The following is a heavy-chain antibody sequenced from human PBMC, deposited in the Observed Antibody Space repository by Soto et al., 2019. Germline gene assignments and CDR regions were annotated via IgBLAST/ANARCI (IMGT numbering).Heavy chain of an antibody. CDR3: AREMPEEQWPPYDAFDI. CDR1: GGTFSSYT. CDR2: IIPILGIA. V-gene: IGHV1-69*08. J-gene: IGHJ3*02. Sequence: QVQLVQSGAEVKKPGSSVKVSCKASGGTFSSYTISWVRQAPGQGLEWMGRIIPILGIANYAQKFQGRVTITADKSTSTAYMELSSLRSEDTAVYYCAREMPEEQWPPYDAFDIWGQGTMVTVSS. D-gene: IGHD6-19*01.